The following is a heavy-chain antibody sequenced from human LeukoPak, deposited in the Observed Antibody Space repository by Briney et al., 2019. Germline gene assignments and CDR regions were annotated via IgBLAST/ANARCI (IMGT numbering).Heavy chain of an antibody. CDR1: GGSISGHS. Sequence: SETLSLTCTVSGGSISGHSWTWIRQPPGKGLEWIGYLYHSGTADYNPSLKSRVAILADRSKNQFSLRLSSVTAADTAVYYCARVWELLWSTRYHYYMDLWAKGTTVTVSS. D-gene: IGHD3-10*01. V-gene: IGHV4-59*08. J-gene: IGHJ6*03. CDR2: LYHSGTA. CDR3: ARVWELLWSTRYHYYMDL.